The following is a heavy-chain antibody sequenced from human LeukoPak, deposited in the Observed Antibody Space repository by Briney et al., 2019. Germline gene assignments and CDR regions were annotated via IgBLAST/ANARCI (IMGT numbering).Heavy chain of an antibody. CDR2: IIPILGIA. CDR3: AREVVEWLVYFDY. J-gene: IGHJ4*02. Sequence: ASVKVSCKASGGTFSSYAISWVRQAPGQGLEWMGRIIPILGIANYAQKFQGRVTITADKSTSTAYMEPSSLRSEDTAVYYCAREVVEWLVYFDYWGQGTLVTVSS. CDR1: GGTFSSYA. D-gene: IGHD6-19*01. V-gene: IGHV1-69*04.